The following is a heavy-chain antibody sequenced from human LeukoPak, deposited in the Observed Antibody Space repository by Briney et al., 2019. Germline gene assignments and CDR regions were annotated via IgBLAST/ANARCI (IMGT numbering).Heavy chain of an antibody. CDR3: ARAYDSSGYHLGYYFDY. CDR2: INPSGGST. CDR1: GYTFTSYY. V-gene: IGHV1-46*01. Sequence: EASVKVSCKASGYTFTSYYMHWVRQAPGQGLEWMGIINPSGGSTSYAQKFQGRVTMTRDTSTSTVYMELSSLRSEDTAVYYCARAYDSSGYHLGYYFDYWGQGTLVTVSS. J-gene: IGHJ4*02. D-gene: IGHD3-22*01.